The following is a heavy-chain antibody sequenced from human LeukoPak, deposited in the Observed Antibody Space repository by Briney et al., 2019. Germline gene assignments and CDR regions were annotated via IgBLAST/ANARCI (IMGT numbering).Heavy chain of an antibody. Sequence: SVKVSCKASGGTFSSYAISWVRQAPGQGLEWMGGIIPIFGTANYAQKFQGRVTITTDESTSTAYMELSSLRSEDTAVYYCATAFSPADYDYVWGSYRYDYWGQGTLVTVSS. D-gene: IGHD3-16*02. CDR1: GGTFSSYA. V-gene: IGHV1-69*05. CDR3: ATAFSPADYDYVWGSYRYDY. J-gene: IGHJ4*02. CDR2: IIPIFGTA.